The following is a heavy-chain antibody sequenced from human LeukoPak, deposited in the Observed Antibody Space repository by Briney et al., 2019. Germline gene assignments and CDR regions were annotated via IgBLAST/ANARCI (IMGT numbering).Heavy chain of an antibody. CDR2: IYHSGST. CDR1: GGSISSGGYS. J-gene: IGHJ4*02. Sequence: SQTLSLTCAVSGGSISSGGYSWSWIRQPPGKGLEWIGYIYHSGSTYYNPSLKSRVTISVDRSKNQFSLKLSSVTAADTAVYYCARVEGSMVRGVYFDYWGQGTLVTVSS. CDR3: ARVEGSMVRGVYFDY. V-gene: IGHV4-30-2*01. D-gene: IGHD3-10*01.